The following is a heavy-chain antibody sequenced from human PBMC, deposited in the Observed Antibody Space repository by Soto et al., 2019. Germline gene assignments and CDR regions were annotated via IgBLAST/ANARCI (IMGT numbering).Heavy chain of an antibody. CDR2: IYYSGST. D-gene: IGHD6-13*01. V-gene: IGHV4-30-4*01. J-gene: IGHJ4*02. CDR1: GGSISSGDYY. Sequence: SETLSLTCTVSGGSISSGDYYWSWIRQPPGKGLEWIGYIYYSGSTYYNPSLKSRVTISVDTSKNQFSLKLSSVTAADTAVYYCARGPGAYSSSWYYFDYWGQGTLVTVSS. CDR3: ARGPGAYSSSWYYFDY.